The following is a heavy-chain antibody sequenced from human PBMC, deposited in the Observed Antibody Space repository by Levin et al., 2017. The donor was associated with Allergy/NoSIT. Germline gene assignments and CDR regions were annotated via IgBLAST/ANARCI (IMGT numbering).Heavy chain of an antibody. CDR2: MNWNGAST. D-gene: IGHD3-10*01. J-gene: IGHJ3*02. V-gene: IGHV3-20*04. Sequence: PGESLKISCAASGFTFDDYGMSWVRQAPGKGLEWVSGMNWNGASTGYADSVTGRFTSSRDNAKNSLYLQMNNLRAEDTALYYCARVVRGNHHIDIWGQGTMVTVSS. CDR1: GFTFDDYG. CDR3: ARVVRGNHHIDI.